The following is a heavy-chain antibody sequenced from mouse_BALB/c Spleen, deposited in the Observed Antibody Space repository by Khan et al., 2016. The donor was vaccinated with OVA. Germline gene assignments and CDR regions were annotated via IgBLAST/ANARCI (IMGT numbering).Heavy chain of an antibody. V-gene: IGHV1-9*01. CDR3: ARGNYYGSSSWFGY. Sequence: QVQLKQSGAELMKPGASVKISCKATGYTFSSYWIEWVKQRPGHGLEWIGEILPGSGRNNYNEQFKGKATFTADTSSNTAYMQLSNLTSDDSAVYYCARGNYYGSSSWFGYWGQGTLVTVSA. CDR2: ILPGSGRN. D-gene: IGHD1-1*01. CDR1: GYTFSSYW. J-gene: IGHJ3*01.